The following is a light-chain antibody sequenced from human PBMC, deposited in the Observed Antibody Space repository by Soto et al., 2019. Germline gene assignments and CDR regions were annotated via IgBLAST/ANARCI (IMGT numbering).Light chain of an antibody. J-gene: IGLJ3*02. CDR2: EVS. V-gene: IGLV2-14*01. CDR1: SSDVGGYNY. CDR3: ISYTSGSTPV. Sequence: QSALTQPASVSGSPGQSITISCTGTSSDVGGYNYVSWYQQHPGKAPKLMIYEVSNRPSGVFNRFSGSKSGNTASLTISGLQAEDEADYYCISYTSGSTPVFGGGTKLTVL.